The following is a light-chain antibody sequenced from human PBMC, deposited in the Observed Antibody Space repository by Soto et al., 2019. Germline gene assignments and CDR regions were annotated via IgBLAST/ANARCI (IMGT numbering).Light chain of an antibody. J-gene: IGKJ4*02. CDR1: QSISNY. CDR3: QKYNSDPLT. CDR2: DAS. Sequence: DIQMTQSPSSLSASVGDRVTITCRASQSISNYLAWYQQKPGKVPKLLIYDASSLQRGVPSRFSGSGSGTDFTLTISSLQPEDVATYYCQKYNSDPLTFGRGTKVDI. V-gene: IGKV1-27*01.